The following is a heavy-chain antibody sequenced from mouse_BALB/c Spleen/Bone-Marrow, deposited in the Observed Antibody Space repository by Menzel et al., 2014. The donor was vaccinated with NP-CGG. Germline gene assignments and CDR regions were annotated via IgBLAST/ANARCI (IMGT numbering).Heavy chain of an antibody. CDR3: VRSGGEYALDY. J-gene: IGHJ4*01. CDR1: GFTFSNYA. CDR2: ISDAGRYT. Sequence: EVQVVESGGGLVKPGGSLKLSCAASGFTFSNYAMSWVRQTPEKRLEWVATISDAGRYTYYPDSVKGRFTISRDNARNTLYLQRSSLRSEDTAFYYCVRSGGEYALDYWGQGTSVTVSS. V-gene: IGHV5-9-2*01.